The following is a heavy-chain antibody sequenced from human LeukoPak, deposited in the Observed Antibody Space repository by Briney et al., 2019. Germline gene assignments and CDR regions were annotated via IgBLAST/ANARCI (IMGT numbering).Heavy chain of an antibody. D-gene: IGHD1-26*01. CDR1: GGSFSGYY. CDR3: ARSGELAGHAFDI. V-gene: IGHV4-34*01. J-gene: IGHJ3*02. Sequence: KSSETLSLTCAVYGGSFSGYYWSWIRQPPGKGLEWIGEINHSGSTNYNPSLKSRVTISVDKSKNQFSLKLSSVTAADTAVYYCARSGELAGHAFDIWGQGTMVTVSS. CDR2: INHSGST.